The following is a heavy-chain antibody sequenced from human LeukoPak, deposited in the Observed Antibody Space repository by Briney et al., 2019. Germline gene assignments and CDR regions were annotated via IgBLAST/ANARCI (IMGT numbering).Heavy chain of an antibody. V-gene: IGHV1-8*01. CDR3: ARKFLGSRGYYFDC. D-gene: IGHD3-10*01. CDR1: GYTFSSYD. CDR2: MNPNSGNT. J-gene: IGHJ4*02. Sequence: PGASVKVSCKASGYTFSSYDINWVRQAPGQGLEWMGWMNPNSGNTGYAQKFQGRVNMTRNTSISTAYMELSSLRSEDTAVYYCARKFLGSRGYYFDCWGQGTLVTVSS.